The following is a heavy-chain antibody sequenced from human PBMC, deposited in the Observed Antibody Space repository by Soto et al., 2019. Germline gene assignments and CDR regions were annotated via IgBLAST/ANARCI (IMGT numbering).Heavy chain of an antibody. CDR2: ISISGSSI. J-gene: IGHJ4*02. D-gene: IGHD4-17*01. Sequence: PGGSLRLSCAASGFTFRDYYMSWIRQAPGKGLEWISYISISGSSIYYADSVKGRFTISRDDAKNQFSLKLSSATAADTAVYYYAGAPTTVTTLAYGGQGTLVPVSS. CDR3: AGAPTTVTTLAY. V-gene: IGHV3-11*01. CDR1: GFTFRDYY.